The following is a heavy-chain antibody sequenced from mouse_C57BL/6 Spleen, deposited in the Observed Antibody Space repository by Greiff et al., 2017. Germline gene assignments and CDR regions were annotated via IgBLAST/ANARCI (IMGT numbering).Heavy chain of an antibody. V-gene: IGHV1-72*01. Sequence: VQLQQPGAELVRPGSSVKLSCKASGYTFTSYWMHWVKQRPGRGLEWIGRIDPISGGTKYNEKFKSKATLTVDKPSSTAYMQLSSLTSEDSAVYYCARKEYYYGSSEAMDYWGQGTSVTVSS. CDR1: GYTFTSYW. D-gene: IGHD1-1*01. CDR2: IDPISGGT. CDR3: ARKEYYYGSSEAMDY. J-gene: IGHJ4*01.